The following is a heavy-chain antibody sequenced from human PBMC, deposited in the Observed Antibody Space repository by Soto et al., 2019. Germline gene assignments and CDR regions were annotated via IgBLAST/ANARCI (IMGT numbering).Heavy chain of an antibody. V-gene: IGHV3-23*01. Sequence: GGSLRLSCAASGCTFSTYAMTWVRQAPGKGLEWVSAISASGGSTYYADSVKGRFTISRDNAKNTLYLQMNSLRAEDTAVYYCARDLGGWPDYWGQGTLVTVSS. J-gene: IGHJ4*02. CDR2: ISASGGST. CDR1: GCTFSTYA. D-gene: IGHD2-15*01. CDR3: ARDLGGWPDY.